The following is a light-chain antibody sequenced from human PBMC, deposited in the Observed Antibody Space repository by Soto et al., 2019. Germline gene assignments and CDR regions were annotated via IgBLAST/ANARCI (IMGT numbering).Light chain of an antibody. J-gene: IGLJ2*01. CDR3: QSYDSSLSGSEVV. V-gene: IGLV1-40*01. CDR1: SSNIGAGYD. Sequence: QSVLTQPPSVSGAPGQRVTISCTGSSSNIGAGYDVHWYQQLPGTAPKLLIYGNSNRPSGVPDRFSGSKSGTSASLAITGLQAEDEAEYYCQSYDSSLSGSEVVFGGGTKVTVL. CDR2: GNS.